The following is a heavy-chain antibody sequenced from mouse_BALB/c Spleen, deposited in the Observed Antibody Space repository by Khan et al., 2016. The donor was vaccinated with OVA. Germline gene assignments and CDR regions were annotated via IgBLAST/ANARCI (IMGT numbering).Heavy chain of an antibody. J-gene: IGHJ2*01. D-gene: IGHD1-1*01. V-gene: IGHV5-17*02. CDR2: ISGDSNTN. CDR3: ATSYFYGYYFDY. Sequence: EVQLVESGGDLVQPGGSRKLSCAASGFTFSSYGMHWVRQAPEKGLEWVAYISGDSNTNYYADTVKGRFTISRDNPRNTLFLQMTSLMSEDTAMYYCATSYFYGYYFDYWGPGTTLTVSS. CDR1: GFTFSSYG.